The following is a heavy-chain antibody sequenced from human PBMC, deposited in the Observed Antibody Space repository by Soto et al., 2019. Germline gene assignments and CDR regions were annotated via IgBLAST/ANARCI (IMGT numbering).Heavy chain of an antibody. Sequence: EVQLVESGGGLVQPGGSLRLSCVASGFSVSATKYMNWLRQAPDKGLEWASVIYSGGTYYYADSVKGRFTISTHDSKNTLCLQMDSLRPEDTAVYFCARANHLNAFEMWGQGTMVTVSS. CDR1: GFSVSATKY. CDR3: ARANHLNAFEM. CDR2: IYSGGTY. V-gene: IGHV3-53*04. J-gene: IGHJ3*02.